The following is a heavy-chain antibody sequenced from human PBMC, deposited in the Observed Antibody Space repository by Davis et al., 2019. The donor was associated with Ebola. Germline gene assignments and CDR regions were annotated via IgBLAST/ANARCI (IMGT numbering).Heavy chain of an antibody. D-gene: IGHD6-19*01. CDR1: GFTSRSYA. CDR2: ISYDGSNK. CDR3: ARVITPKGGDSSGWYFGSDY. V-gene: IGHV3-30-3*01. Sequence: PGGSLRPSCAASGFTSRSYAMHWVRQVPGKGLEWVAVISYDGSNKYYADSVKGRFTISRDNSKNTLYLQMNSLRAEDTAAYYCARVITPKGGDSSGWYFGSDYWGQGTLVTVSS. J-gene: IGHJ4*02.